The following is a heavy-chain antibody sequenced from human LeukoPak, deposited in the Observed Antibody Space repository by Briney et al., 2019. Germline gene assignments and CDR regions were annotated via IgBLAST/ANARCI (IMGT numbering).Heavy chain of an antibody. V-gene: IGHV4-34*01. J-gene: IGHJ4*02. D-gene: IGHD3-16*01. CDR2: INHSGST. Sequence: SETLSLTCAVYGGSFSGYYWSWIRQPPGKGLEWIGEINHSGSTNYNPSLKSRVTISVDASKNQFSLKLSSVTAADTAVYYCARGSWGYYFDYWGQGTLVTVSS. CDR1: GGSFSGYY. CDR3: ARGSWGYYFDY.